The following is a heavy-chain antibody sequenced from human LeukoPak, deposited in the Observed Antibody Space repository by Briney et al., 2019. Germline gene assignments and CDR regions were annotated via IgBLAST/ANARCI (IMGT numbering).Heavy chain of an antibody. CDR3: AKERGLEYYYDSCGLDY. CDR1: GITFRSYG. D-gene: IGHD3-22*01. CDR2: ICASGDST. Sequence: GGSLRLSCAASGITFRSYGMSWVRQAPGKGLEWVSTICASGDSTFYADSVKGRFTISRDNSKNTLYMQMNSLRAEDTAVYYCAKERGLEYYYDSCGLDYWGKGTLVTVSS. J-gene: IGHJ4*02. V-gene: IGHV3-23*01.